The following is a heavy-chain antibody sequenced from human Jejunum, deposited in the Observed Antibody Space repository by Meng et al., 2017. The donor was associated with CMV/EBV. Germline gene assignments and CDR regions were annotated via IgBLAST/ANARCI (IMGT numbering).Heavy chain of an antibody. J-gene: IGHJ1*01. V-gene: IGHV3-11*01. CDR3: ARAARGGATSAQYFQY. CDR1: TFSNSW. CDR2: ISSNATTI. Sequence: TFSNSWMHWVRQAPGKGLEWVSYISSNATTISYADSVKGRFTISRDNAKNSLSLQMNSLRAEDTAVYYCARAARGGATSAQYFQYWGQGTLVTVSS. D-gene: IGHD1-26*01.